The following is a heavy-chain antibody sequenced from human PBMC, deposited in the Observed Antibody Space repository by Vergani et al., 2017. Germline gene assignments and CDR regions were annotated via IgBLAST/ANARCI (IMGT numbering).Heavy chain of an antibody. CDR2: IIPIFGTA. CDR3: ARNPPNYDLWSGYIAMTPFDI. J-gene: IGHJ3*02. Sequence: QVQLVQSGAEVKKPGSSVKVSCKASGGTFSSYAISWVRQAPGQGLEWMGRIIPIFGTANYAQKFQGRVTITADKSTSTAYMELSSLRSEDTAVYYCARNPPNYDLWSGYIAMTPFDIWGQGTMVTVSS. D-gene: IGHD3-3*01. V-gene: IGHV1-69*14. CDR1: GGTFSSYA.